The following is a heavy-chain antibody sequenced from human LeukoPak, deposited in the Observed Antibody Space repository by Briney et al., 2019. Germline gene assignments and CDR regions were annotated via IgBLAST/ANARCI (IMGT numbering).Heavy chain of an antibody. CDR3: ARDDHYNYYYMDV. V-gene: IGHV3-48*01. CDR2: ISSSSSTI. J-gene: IGHJ6*03. Sequence: GGSLRLSCAASGFIFSTYSMNWVRQAPGKGLEWVSYISSSSSTIYYADSVKGRFTISRDNAENSLYLQMNSLGAEDTAVYYCARDDHYNYYYMDVWGKGSTVTVSS. CDR1: GFIFSTYS.